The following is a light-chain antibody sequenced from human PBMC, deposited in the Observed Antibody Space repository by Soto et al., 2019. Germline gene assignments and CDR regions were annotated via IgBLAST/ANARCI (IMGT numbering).Light chain of an antibody. V-gene: IGKV3-20*01. Sequence: EIVLTQSPGTLSLSPGERASLSCRASQSVSSNSLAWYQQKPGQPPRLLISGAFSRATDIPDRFSGSLSETDSALTISRLDPEDFAVYYCHQYSTPSYTFGQGTKLEI. CDR2: GAF. CDR1: QSVSSNS. J-gene: IGKJ2*01. CDR3: HQYSTPSYT.